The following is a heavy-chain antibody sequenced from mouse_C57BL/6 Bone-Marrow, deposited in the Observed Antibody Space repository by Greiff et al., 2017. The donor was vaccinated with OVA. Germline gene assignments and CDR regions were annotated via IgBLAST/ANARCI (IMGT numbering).Heavy chain of an antibody. Sequence: QVQLKQPGAELVKPGASVKMSCKASGYTFTSYWMHWVKQRPGQGLEWIGNINPSNGGTNYNEKFKSKATLTVDKSSSTAYMQLSSLTSEDSAVYYCARLLRFYAMDYWGQGTSVTVSS. V-gene: IGHV1-53*01. D-gene: IGHD1-1*01. CDR2: INPSNGGT. J-gene: IGHJ4*01. CDR1: GYTFTSYW. CDR3: ARLLRFYAMDY.